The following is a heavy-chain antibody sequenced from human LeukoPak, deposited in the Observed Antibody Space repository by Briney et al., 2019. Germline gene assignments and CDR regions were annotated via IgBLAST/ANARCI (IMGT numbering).Heavy chain of an antibody. CDR3: AKGLGYDSSGYYRGTDDAFDF. Sequence: GGSLRLSCAGTGFTFSTYSMNWVRQTPDKGLEWVSSVSSDSHFIFYADSVEGRFTISRDNANNSLYLEINNLRAEDTAIYYCAKGLGYDSSGYYRGTDDAFDFWGQGTMVTVSS. V-gene: IGHV3-21*04. D-gene: IGHD3-22*01. J-gene: IGHJ3*01. CDR1: GFTFSTYS. CDR2: VSSDSHFI.